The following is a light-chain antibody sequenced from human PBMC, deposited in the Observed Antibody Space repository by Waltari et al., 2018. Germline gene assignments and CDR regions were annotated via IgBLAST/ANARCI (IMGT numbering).Light chain of an antibody. CDR3: QTGGHGTWV. CDR2: VNSAGSH. Sequence: QLVLPQSPSASASLGASVKLTCTLSSGHSSNIIALHQQHPKKGPRYLMKVNSAGSHSKADEFPDRFSGSSSGAERYLTISSLQSEDEADYYCQTGGHGTWVFGGGTKLTVL. V-gene: IGLV4-69*01. J-gene: IGLJ3*02. CDR1: SGHSSNI.